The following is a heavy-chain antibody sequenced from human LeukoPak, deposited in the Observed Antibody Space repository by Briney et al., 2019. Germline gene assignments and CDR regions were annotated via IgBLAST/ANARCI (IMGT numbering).Heavy chain of an antibody. J-gene: IGHJ4*02. CDR2: ISGTGYTT. CDR1: GFSFSSYS. Sequence: GGSLRLSCAASGFSFSSYSMSWVRQAPGEGLEWVSLISGTGYTTYYADSVKGRFTISRDNSKNTLYLQMNSLRADDTAVYYCAKVLREFTSAPFDYWGQGILVTVSS. CDR3: AKVLREFTSAPFDY. V-gene: IGHV3-23*01. D-gene: IGHD2/OR15-2a*01.